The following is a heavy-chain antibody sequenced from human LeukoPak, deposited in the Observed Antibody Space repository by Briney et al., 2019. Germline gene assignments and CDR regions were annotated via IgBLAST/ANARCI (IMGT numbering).Heavy chain of an antibody. Sequence: PSETLSLTCTVSGGSISSGGYYWSWIRQHPGKALEWIGYIYYSGSTYYNPSLKSRVTMSVDTSKNQFSLKLSSVTAADTAVYYCARYKVGYFDYWGQGTRVTVSS. CDR3: ARYKVGYFDY. V-gene: IGHV4-31*03. CDR1: GGSISSGGYY. J-gene: IGHJ4*02. CDR2: IYYSGST. D-gene: IGHD1-1*01.